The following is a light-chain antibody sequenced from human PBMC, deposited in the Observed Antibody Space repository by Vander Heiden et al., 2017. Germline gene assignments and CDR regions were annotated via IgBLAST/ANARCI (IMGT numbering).Light chain of an antibody. Sequence: DIQMTQSPSSLSSFVGDRVTITCRESQSISSYLNWYQHKPGKAPKLLIYAASSLQSGVPSRFSGSGSGTDFTLTISSLQPEDCATYYCQQSYSTPYTFGQGTKLEIK. CDR3: QQSYSTPYT. J-gene: IGKJ2*01. CDR2: AAS. CDR1: QSISSY. V-gene: IGKV1-39*01.